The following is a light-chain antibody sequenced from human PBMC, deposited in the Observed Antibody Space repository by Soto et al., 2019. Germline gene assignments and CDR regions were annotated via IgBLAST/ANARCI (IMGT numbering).Light chain of an antibody. Sequence: DIQMTHSPSTLSASVGDRVTITCRASQNIGNWVAWYQQKPGKTPDLLIYDASSLESGVQLRFSGSVSGTEFTLTISSLQTDDSATYYCQQYNDEPWTFGQGIKVEIK. V-gene: IGKV1-5*01. CDR1: QNIGNW. CDR2: DAS. CDR3: QQYNDEPWT. J-gene: IGKJ1*01.